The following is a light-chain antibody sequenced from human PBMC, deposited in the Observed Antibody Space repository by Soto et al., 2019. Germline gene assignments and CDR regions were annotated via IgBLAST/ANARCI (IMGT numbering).Light chain of an antibody. CDR1: QSVSSY. J-gene: IGKJ4*01. CDR2: DAS. CDR3: QQRSNWPPT. V-gene: IGKV3-11*01. Sequence: EIVLRQSPENLSLSPGERATLCFRASQSVSSYLAWYQQKPGQAPRRLIYDASNRATGIPARFSGSGSGTDFTLTISSLEPEDFAVYYCQQRSNWPPTFGGGTKVDI.